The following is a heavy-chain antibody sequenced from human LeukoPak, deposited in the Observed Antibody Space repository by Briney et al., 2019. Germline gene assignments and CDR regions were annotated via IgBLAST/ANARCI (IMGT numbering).Heavy chain of an antibody. CDR2: ISSSSSSI. CDR1: GFTFSTYS. D-gene: IGHD3-10*01. J-gene: IGHJ1*01. CDR3: AGTNYYGSGSAEYFQH. Sequence: GGSLRLSCAASGFTFSTYSMNWVRQAPGKGLEWVSSISSSSSSIYYSDSVKGRFTVSRDNAKNSLYLQMNSLRAEDTAVYYCAGTNYYGSGSAEYFQHWGQGTLVTVSS. V-gene: IGHV3-21*01.